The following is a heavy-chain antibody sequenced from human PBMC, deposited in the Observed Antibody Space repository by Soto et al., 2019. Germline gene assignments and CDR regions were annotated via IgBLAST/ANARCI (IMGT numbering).Heavy chain of an antibody. CDR3: ARGNVSSGSFFGY. J-gene: IGHJ4*02. Sequence: SETLSLTCAVYGGSFSGYYWSWIRQPPGKGLEWIGEINHSGSTNYNPSLKSRVTISVDTSKNQFSLKLSSVTAADTAVYYCARGNVSSGSFFGYWGQGTLVTVSS. D-gene: IGHD3-10*01. CDR1: GGSFSGYY. V-gene: IGHV4-34*01. CDR2: INHSGST.